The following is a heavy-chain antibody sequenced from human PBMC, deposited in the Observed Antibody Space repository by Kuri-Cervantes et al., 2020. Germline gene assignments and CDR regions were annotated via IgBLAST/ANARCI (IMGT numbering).Heavy chain of an antibody. Sequence: GESLKISCAASGFTVSSNYMSWVRQAPGKGLEWVSVIYSGGSTYYADSVKGRFTISRDNSKNTLYLQMNSLRAEDTAVYYCASWGRLGDYYDSSGFPWGQGTLVTVSS. CDR2: IYSGGST. CDR3: ASWGRLGDYYDSSGFP. J-gene: IGHJ5*02. D-gene: IGHD3-22*01. V-gene: IGHV3-53*01. CDR1: GFTVSSNY.